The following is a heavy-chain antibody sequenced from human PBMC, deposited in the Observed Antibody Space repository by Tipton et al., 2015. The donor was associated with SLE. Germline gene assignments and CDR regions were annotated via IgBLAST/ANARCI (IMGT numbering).Heavy chain of an antibody. V-gene: IGHV3-21*03. J-gene: IGHJ5*01. Sequence: GSLRLSCAASGFSFSSYNMNWVRQAPGKGLEWVASISGDGIYTYHADSLQGRFTISRDNAQNSLFLQMDSLKDEDTAVYYCARGHYVSGSSQPSWFDSWGHGTQVTVSS. CDR2: ISGDGIYT. D-gene: IGHD3-10*01. CDR3: ARGHYVSGSSQPSWFDS. CDR1: GFSFSSYN.